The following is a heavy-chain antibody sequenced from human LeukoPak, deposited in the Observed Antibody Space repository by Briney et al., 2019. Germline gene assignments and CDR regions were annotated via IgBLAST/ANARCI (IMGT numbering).Heavy chain of an antibody. Sequence: GALVKVSCKASGYTFTSYYMHWVRQAPGQGLEWMGWINPNSGGTNYAQKFQGRVTMTRDTSISTAYMELSRLRSDDTAVYYCARSVILTGYPHYYYYGMDVWGQGTTVTVSS. CDR3: ARSVILTGYPHYYYYGMDV. CDR2: INPNSGGT. D-gene: IGHD3-9*01. J-gene: IGHJ6*02. V-gene: IGHV1-2*02. CDR1: GYTFTSYY.